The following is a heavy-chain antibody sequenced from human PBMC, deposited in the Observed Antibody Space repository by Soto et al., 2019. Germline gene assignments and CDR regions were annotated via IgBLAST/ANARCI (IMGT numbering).Heavy chain of an antibody. Sequence: QVQLQESGPGLVKPSQTLSLTCTVSGGSISSGGYYWSWIRQHPGRGLEWIGYIYYSGSTYYNPSLKSRVTISVDTSKNQFSLKLSSVTAADTAVYYCARTGGSYLSAEYFQHWGQGTLVTVSS. V-gene: IGHV4-31*03. J-gene: IGHJ1*01. CDR3: ARTGGSYLSAEYFQH. D-gene: IGHD1-26*01. CDR2: IYYSGST. CDR1: GGSISSGGYY.